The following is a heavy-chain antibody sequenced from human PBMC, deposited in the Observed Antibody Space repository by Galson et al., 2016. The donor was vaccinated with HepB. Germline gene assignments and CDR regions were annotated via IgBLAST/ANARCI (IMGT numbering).Heavy chain of an antibody. CDR3: AREDRDDNYYYYSMDV. Sequence: SLRLSCAASGFTFSRYGMHWVRQAPGKGLEWVAVIWYDGSNKYYADSVKGRFTISRDNSKNTLYLQMNSLRAEDTAVYYCAREDRDDNYYYYSMDVWGQGTTVTVSS. CDR2: IWYDGSNK. V-gene: IGHV3-33*01. D-gene: IGHD5-24*01. CDR1: GFTFSRYG. J-gene: IGHJ6*02.